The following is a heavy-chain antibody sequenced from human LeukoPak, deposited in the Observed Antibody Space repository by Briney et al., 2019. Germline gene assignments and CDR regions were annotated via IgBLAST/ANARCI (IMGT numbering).Heavy chain of an antibody. J-gene: IGHJ4*02. D-gene: IGHD6-13*01. Sequence: PGGSLRLSCAASRFSLSSYWMSWVRQAPGKGLEWVANIKQDGSDKYYVDSVKGRFTISRDTSTNTLYLQLNSLRVDDTAVYFCAKEWRFSSSWYQYYFDYWGQGTLVTVSS. CDR2: IKQDGSDK. V-gene: IGHV3-7*03. CDR1: RFSLSSYW. CDR3: AKEWRFSSSWYQYYFDY.